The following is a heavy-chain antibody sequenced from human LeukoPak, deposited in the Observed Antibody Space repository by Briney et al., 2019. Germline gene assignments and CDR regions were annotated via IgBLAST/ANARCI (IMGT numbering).Heavy chain of an antibody. D-gene: IGHD2-2*01. V-gene: IGHV5-51*01. Sequence: GESLKISCKGAGYRFTNYWIGWVRQMPGKGLEWMGIMHPGDSDIRYSPSFQGQVTISADKSISTAYPQWSSLKASDTAMYYCARRDVVPAAAFDIWGQGTMVTVSS. CDR2: MHPGDSDI. J-gene: IGHJ3*02. CDR1: GYRFTNYW. CDR3: ARRDVVPAAAFDI.